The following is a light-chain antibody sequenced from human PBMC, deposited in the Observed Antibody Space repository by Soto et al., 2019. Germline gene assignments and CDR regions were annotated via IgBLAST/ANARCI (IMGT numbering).Light chain of an antibody. CDR2: GAS. V-gene: IGKV3-15*01. CDR1: QSVSSN. J-gene: IGKJ1*01. CDR3: QQHNNWPPWT. Sequence: EIVMTQSPATLSVSPGERATLSCRASQSVSSNLAWYQQKPGQAPRLLMYGASTRATGIPDRFSGSGCVTEFTLTISSLQSEDFAVYYCQQHNNWPPWTFGQGTKVEIK.